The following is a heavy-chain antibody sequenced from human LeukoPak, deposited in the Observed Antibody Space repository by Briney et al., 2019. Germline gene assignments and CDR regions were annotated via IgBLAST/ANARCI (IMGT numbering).Heavy chain of an antibody. CDR1: GGSISSGGYY. J-gene: IGHJ4*02. Sequence: SQTLSLTCTVSGGSISSGGYYRSWIRQPPGKGLEWIGYIYHSGSTYYNPSLKSRVTISVDRSKNQFSLKLSSVTAADTAVYYCARSYATVFEYYDFWSGYYPYYFDYWGQGTLVTVSP. D-gene: IGHD3-3*01. V-gene: IGHV4-30-2*01. CDR3: ARSYATVFEYYDFWSGYYPYYFDY. CDR2: IYHSGST.